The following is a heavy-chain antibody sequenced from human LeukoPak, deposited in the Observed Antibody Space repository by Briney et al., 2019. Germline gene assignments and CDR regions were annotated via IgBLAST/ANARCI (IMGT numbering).Heavy chain of an antibody. CDR2: INWNGGSK. J-gene: IGHJ2*01. CDR3: ARGGSYRRSWYWYFDL. V-gene: IGHV3-20*04. Sequence: GGSLRLSCAASGFTFDDYGMSWVRQAPGKGLEWVSGINWNGGSKGYADSVKGRFTISRDNAKNSLYLQMNSLRAEGTALYYCARGGSYRRSWYWYFDLWGRGTLVTVSS. D-gene: IGHD6-13*01. CDR1: GFTFDDYG.